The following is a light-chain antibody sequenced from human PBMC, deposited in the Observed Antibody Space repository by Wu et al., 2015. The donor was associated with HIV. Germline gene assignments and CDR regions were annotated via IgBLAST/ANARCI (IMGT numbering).Light chain of an antibody. CDR2: DAS. V-gene: IGKV3D-20*02. Sequence: EIVLTQSPATLSLSPGERATLSCGASQSVSSSYLAWYQQKPGLAPRLLIYDASSRATGIPDRFSGSGSGTDFTLTISRLEPEDFALYYCQQRSNWPWTFGQGTKVEFK. CDR3: QQRSNWPWT. J-gene: IGKJ1*01. CDR1: QSVSSSY.